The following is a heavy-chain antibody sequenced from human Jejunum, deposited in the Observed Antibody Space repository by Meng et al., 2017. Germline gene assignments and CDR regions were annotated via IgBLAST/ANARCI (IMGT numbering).Heavy chain of an antibody. CDR2: ISPAIGGT. D-gene: IGHD4-17*01. V-gene: IGHV1-2*06. CDR1: VYTLIAYY. J-gene: IGHJ4*02. CDR3: ANVWDNGDYGPRQPDY. Sequence: ADCKTPEASAQVSYKASVYTLIAYYILGVRQAPGQGPEWMGRISPAIGGTSCAKKFEGSVNLTIDTSMNTSYMELSRLRSNDTAFYYGANVWDNGDYGPRQPDYWGQGTLVTVSS.